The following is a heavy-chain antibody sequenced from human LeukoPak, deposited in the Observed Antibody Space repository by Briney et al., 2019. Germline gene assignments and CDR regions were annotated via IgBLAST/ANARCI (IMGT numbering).Heavy chain of an antibody. CDR3: AKVTGGDMITYGGLDY. D-gene: IGHD3-16*01. J-gene: IGHJ4*02. Sequence: GGSLRLSCAPSGFTFSGYAMSWVRQAPGKGLEWVSAIIGSGDTTYYAASVKGRLTISRDNSKNTLYLQMNSLRAEDTAVYYCAKVTGGDMITYGGLDYWGQGTLVTVSS. V-gene: IGHV3-23*01. CDR2: IIGSGDTT. CDR1: GFTFSGYA.